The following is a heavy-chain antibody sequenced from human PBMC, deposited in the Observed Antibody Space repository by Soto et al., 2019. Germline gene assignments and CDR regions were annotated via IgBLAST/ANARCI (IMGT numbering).Heavy chain of an antibody. J-gene: IGHJ2*01. CDR2: VYYSGSA. Sequence: GWLLLAPGKGLEWIGTVYYSGSAYYNPSLKSRVTISIDKSKNHFSLKLTSVTAADTAVYYCFIWRHGGLRGAFAFPTRRSTDL. V-gene: IGHV4-39*02. CDR3: FIWRHGGLRGAFAFPTRRSTDL. D-gene: IGHD1-1*01.